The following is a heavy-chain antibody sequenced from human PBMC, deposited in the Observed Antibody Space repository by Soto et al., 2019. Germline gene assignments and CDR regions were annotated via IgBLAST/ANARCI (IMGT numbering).Heavy chain of an antibody. J-gene: IGHJ4*02. D-gene: IGHD3-10*01. V-gene: IGHV3-33*06. CDR1: GFTFSRNG. CDR2: IWHDATYK. Sequence: GGSLRLSCTASGFTFSRNGMHWVRQAPGKGLEWVAVIWHDATYKYYGDSVNGRFPISRDNSKNTLYLQMDSLRVEDTAVYYCAKDDNPGVNYVDSWAQGTLLPVSA. CDR3: AKDDNPGVNYVDS.